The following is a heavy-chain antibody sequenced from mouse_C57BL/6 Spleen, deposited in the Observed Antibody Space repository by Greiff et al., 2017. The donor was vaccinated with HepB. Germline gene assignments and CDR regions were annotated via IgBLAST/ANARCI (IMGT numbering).Heavy chain of an antibody. V-gene: IGHV1-26*01. CDR1: GYTFTDYY. D-gene: IGHD2-2*01. CDR2: INPNNGGT. CDR3: ARGGYDGLFDY. Sequence: EVQLQQSGPELVKPGASVKISCKASGYTFTDYYMNWVKQSHGKSLEWIGDINPNNGGTSYNQKFKGKATLTVDKSSSTAYMELRSLTSEDSAVYYCARGGYDGLFDYWGQGTTLTVSS. J-gene: IGHJ2*01.